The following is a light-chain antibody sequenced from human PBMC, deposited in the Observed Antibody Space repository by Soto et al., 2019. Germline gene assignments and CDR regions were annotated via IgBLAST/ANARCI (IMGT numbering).Light chain of an antibody. CDR2: DAS. CDR1: QDISNY. CDR3: QQYDNRPPLFT. Sequence: DIQMTQSPSSLSASVGDRVTITCQASQDISNYLNWYQQKPGKAPKLLIYDASNLETGVPSRFSGSGSGTDFTFTISSLQPEDIATYYCQQYDNRPPLFTFGPGTKVHIK. V-gene: IGKV1-33*01. J-gene: IGKJ3*01.